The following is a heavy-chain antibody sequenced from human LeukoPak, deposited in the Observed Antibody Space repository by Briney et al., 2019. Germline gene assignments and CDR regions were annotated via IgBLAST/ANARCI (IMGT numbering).Heavy chain of an antibody. V-gene: IGHV1-2*02. CDR1: GYTFTGYY. D-gene: IGHD3-3*01. CDR2: INPNSGGT. Sequence: ASVKVSCKASGYTFTGYYMHWVRQAPGQGLEWMGWINPNSGGTNYAQKFQGRVTMTRDTSISTAYMELSRLRSDDTAVYYCARDRGEWLLFPEYYFDYWGQGTLVTVSS. CDR3: ARDRGEWLLFPEYYFDY. J-gene: IGHJ4*02.